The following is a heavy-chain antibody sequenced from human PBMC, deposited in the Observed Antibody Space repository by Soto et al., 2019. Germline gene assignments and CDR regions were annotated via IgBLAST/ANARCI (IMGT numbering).Heavy chain of an antibody. V-gene: IGHV3-7*01. Sequence: EVQLVESGGGLVQPGGSLRLSCVASRFTFSNSWMSWVRQAPGKGLEWVANIKEDGGKKYYVDSVKGRFTISRDNAKNSLYLQMSSLRAEDTAVYYCARDAFDIWGQGTMVTVSS. CDR2: IKEDGGKK. CDR3: ARDAFDI. J-gene: IGHJ3*02. CDR1: RFTFSNSW.